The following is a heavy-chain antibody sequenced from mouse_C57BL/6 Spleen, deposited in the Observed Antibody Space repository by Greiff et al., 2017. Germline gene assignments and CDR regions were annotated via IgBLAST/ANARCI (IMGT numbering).Heavy chain of an antibody. J-gene: IGHJ3*01. V-gene: IGHV5-4*01. CDR2: ISDGGSYT. Sequence: EVKLEESGGGLVKPGGSLKLSCAASGFTFSSYAMSWVRQTPEKRLEWVATISDGGSYTYYPDNVKGRFTISRDNAKNNLYLQMSHLKSEDTAMYYCARERAESNKFAYWGQGTLVTVSA. CDR3: ARERAESNKFAY. D-gene: IGHD3-3*01. CDR1: GFTFSSYA.